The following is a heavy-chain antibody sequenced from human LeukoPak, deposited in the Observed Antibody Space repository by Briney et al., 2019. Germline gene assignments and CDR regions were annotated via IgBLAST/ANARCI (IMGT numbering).Heavy chain of an antibody. CDR3: ARAGSGSYNY. CDR2: ISSSSSYI. V-gene: IGHV3-21*01. CDR1: GFTFSSYS. Sequence: PGGSLRLSCAASGFTFSSYSMNWVRQAPGKGLEWASSISSSSSYIYYADSVKGRFTISRDNAKNSLYLQMNSLRAEDTAVYYCARAGSGSYNYWGQGTLVTVSS. J-gene: IGHJ4*02. D-gene: IGHD3-10*01.